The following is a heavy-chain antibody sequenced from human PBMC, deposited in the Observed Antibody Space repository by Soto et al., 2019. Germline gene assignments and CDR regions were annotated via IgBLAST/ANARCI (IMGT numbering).Heavy chain of an antibody. CDR3: ARVPNSGLYSNYYYYGMDV. CDR1: GGTFSSYA. D-gene: IGHD4-4*01. CDR2: IIPIFGTA. J-gene: IGHJ6*02. Sequence: GASVKVSCKASGGTFSSYAISWVRQAPGQGLEWMGGIIPIFGTANYAQKFQGRVTITADESTSTAYMELSSLRSEDTAVYYCARVPNSGLYSNYYYYGMDVWGQGTTVTVSS. V-gene: IGHV1-69*13.